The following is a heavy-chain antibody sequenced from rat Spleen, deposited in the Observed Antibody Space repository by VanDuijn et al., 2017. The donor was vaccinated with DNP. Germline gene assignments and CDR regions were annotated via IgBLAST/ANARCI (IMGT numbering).Heavy chain of an antibody. Sequence: EVQLVESGGGLVQPGRSLKLSCAASGFTFSDYNMAWVRQAPKKGLEWVATISYDGSSTYYRASVKGRFTISRGNAKSTLYLQMESLRSEDTATYYCAKATNNWDWYFDFWGPGTMVTVSS. CDR1: GFTFSDYN. CDR3: AKATNNWDWYFDF. V-gene: IGHV5-7*01. J-gene: IGHJ1*01. CDR2: ISYDGSST. D-gene: IGHD1-10*01.